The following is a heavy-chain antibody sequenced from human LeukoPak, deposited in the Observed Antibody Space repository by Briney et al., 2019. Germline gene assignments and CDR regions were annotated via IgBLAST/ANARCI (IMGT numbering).Heavy chain of an antibody. Sequence: PGGSLRLSCAASGFTFSNYAMNWVRQAPGKGLEWVSVISGTGGNTYYADSVKGRFTISRDNSKNTLYLQMNSLRAEGTAIYYCAKASSSWSSGAFDVWGQGTIVAVSS. J-gene: IGHJ3*01. CDR3: AKASSSWSSGAFDV. V-gene: IGHV3-23*01. CDR1: GFTFSNYA. CDR2: ISGTGGNT. D-gene: IGHD6-13*01.